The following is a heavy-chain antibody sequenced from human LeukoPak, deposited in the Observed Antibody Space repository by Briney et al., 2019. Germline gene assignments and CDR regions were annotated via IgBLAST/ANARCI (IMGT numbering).Heavy chain of an antibody. CDR3: ARVATYYDSSGYIY. V-gene: IGHV3-21*01. CDR2: ISSSSSYI. Sequence: GGSLRLSCAASGFTFSSYSMNWVRQAPGKGLEWVSSISSSSSYIYYADSVKGRFTISRDNAKNSLYLQMNSLRAEDTAVYYCARVATYYDSSGYIYWGQGTLATVSS. CDR1: GFTFSSYS. D-gene: IGHD3-22*01. J-gene: IGHJ4*02.